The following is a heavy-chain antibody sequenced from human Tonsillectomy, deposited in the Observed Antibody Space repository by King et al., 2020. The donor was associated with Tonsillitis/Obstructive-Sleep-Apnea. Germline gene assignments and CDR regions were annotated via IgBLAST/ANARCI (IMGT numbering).Heavy chain of an antibody. V-gene: IGHV1-18*01. CDR2: ISAHNGHT. Sequence: QLVQSGAEVKKPGASVKVSCKASGYTFTNYGISWVRQAPGQGLEWMAWISAHNGHTKYAQKLQGRVTMTTDTSTSTAYMELRSLRSDDTAVYYCARDSMSHYYDSSGYYTFNYWGQGTLVTVSA. CDR3: ARDSMSHYYDSSGYYTFNY. D-gene: IGHD3-22*01. CDR1: GYTFTNYG. J-gene: IGHJ4*02.